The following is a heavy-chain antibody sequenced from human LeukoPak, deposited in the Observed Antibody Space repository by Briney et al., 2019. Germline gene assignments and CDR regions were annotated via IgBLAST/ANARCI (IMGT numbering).Heavy chain of an antibody. CDR3: ATMGYDFWSGYWPDY. V-gene: IGHV3-23*01. J-gene: IGHJ4*02. CDR1: GFTFSSYA. D-gene: IGHD3-3*01. CDR2: ISGSGGST. Sequence: GGSLRLSCAASGFTFSSYAMSWVRQAPGKGLEWVSTISGSGGSTDYADSVKGRFTISRDNSKNTLYLQMDGLGAEDTAEYYCATMGYDFWSGYWPDYWGQGTLVTVSS.